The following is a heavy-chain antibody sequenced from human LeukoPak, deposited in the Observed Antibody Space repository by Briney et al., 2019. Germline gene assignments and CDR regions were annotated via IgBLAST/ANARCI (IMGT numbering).Heavy chain of an antibody. CDR3: ARDQEGFDY. CDR1: GYTLTELS. CDR2: FDPEDGET. J-gene: IGHJ4*02. Sequence: GASVKVSCKVSGYTLTELSMHWVRQAPGKGLEWMGGFDPEDGETIYAQDFQGRVTVTRDTSTTTVHMELRGLRSEDTAVYYCARDQEGFDYWGQGTVVAVSS. V-gene: IGHV1-24*01.